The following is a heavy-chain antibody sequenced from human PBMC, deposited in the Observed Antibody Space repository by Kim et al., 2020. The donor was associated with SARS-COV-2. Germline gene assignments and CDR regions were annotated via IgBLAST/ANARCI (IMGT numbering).Heavy chain of an antibody. Sequence: GGSLRLSCVASGYIFNDFAMHWLRQPPGRGLEWVAIISFDGHKKYYADSVKGRFTISRDDSKNTLYLQMNGLRPDDTAVYYCAKTAHYDSSARYFDYWGQGTLATVSS. CDR1: GYIFNDFA. J-gene: IGHJ4*02. CDR3: AKTAHYDSSARYFDY. V-gene: IGHV3-30*18. D-gene: IGHD3-16*01. CDR2: ISFDGHKK.